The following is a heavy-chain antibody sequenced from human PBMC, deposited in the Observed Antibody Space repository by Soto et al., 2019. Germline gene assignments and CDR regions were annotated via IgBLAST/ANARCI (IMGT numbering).Heavy chain of an antibody. V-gene: IGHV1-18*01. J-gene: IGHJ1*01. CDR2: ISGYNGNT. CDR1: GYTFTSYG. Sequence: ASVKVSCKASGYTFTSYGISWVRQAPGQGPEWMGWISGYNGNTKYARKVQGRVTLTTDTSASTAHMELRGLRSDDTAVYYCARGGSSWSAEYYEHWGQGTLVTVSS. CDR3: ARGGSSWSAEYYEH. D-gene: IGHD6-13*01.